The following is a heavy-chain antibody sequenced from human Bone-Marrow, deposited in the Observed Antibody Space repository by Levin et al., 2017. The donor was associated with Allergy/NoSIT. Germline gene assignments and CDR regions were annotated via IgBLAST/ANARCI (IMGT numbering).Heavy chain of an antibody. CDR3: ARGWFGELLSH. Sequence: GESLKISCAASGFTVSSNYMSWVRQAPGKGPEWVSVIYSGGSTYYADSVKGRFTISRDNSKNTLYLQMNSLRAEDTAVYYCARGWFGELLSHWGQGTLITVSS. CDR2: IYSGGST. V-gene: IGHV3-53*01. CDR1: GFTVSSNY. D-gene: IGHD3-10*01. J-gene: IGHJ4*02.